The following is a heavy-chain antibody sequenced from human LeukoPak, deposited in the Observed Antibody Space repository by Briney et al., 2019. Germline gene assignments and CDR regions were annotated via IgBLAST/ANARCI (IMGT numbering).Heavy chain of an antibody. V-gene: IGHV3-7*01. CDR1: GLTFSSYW. CDR2: IKQDGSEK. D-gene: IGHD3-3*01. CDR3: ATENAYYDFWSGYYRNLNWFDP. Sequence: PGGSLRLSCAASGLTFSSYWMSWVRQAPGKGLEWVANIKQDGSEKYYVDSVKGRFTISRDNAKNSLYLQMNSLRAEDTAVYYCATENAYYDFWSGYYRNLNWFDPWGQGTLVTVSS. J-gene: IGHJ5*02.